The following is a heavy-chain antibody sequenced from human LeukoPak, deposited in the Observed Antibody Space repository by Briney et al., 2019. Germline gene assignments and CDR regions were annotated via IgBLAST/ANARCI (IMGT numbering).Heavy chain of an antibody. D-gene: IGHD4-17*01. Sequence: GGSLRLSCAASGFTVSSNYMSWVRQAPGKGLEWVANIKQDGSEEYYVDSVKGRFTISRDNAKNSLYLQMNSLRAEDTAVYYCARERTGGIYYGDLDYWGQGTLVTVSS. CDR1: GFTVSSNY. J-gene: IGHJ4*02. CDR2: IKQDGSEE. V-gene: IGHV3-7*01. CDR3: ARERTGGIYYGDLDY.